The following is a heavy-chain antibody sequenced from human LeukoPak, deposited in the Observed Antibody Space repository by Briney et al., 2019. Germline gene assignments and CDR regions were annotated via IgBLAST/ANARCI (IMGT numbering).Heavy chain of an antibody. CDR2: ISNSRTT. CDR1: GDSVSSGGYY. D-gene: IGHD2-21*01. Sequence: PSVTLSLTCAVSGDSVSSGGYYWTCLRQHPGKGLELIGYISNSRTTSYSPSLITRASISVDMSNNQFSLRLSSDTATDTAVYYCARDVVVSSSPDAFDIWGQGTMVTVSS. CDR3: ARDVVVSSSPDAFDI. V-gene: IGHV4-31*11. J-gene: IGHJ3*02.